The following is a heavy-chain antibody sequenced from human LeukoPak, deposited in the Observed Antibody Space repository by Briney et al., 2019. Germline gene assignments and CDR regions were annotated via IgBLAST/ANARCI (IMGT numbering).Heavy chain of an antibody. J-gene: IGHJ4*02. V-gene: IGHV4-59*01. CDR1: GGSISSYY. CDR2: IYYSGST. D-gene: IGHD6-19*01. CDR3: ARRRGSGWLFDY. Sequence: SETLSLTCTVSGGSISSYYWSWLRQPPGKGLEWIGYIYYSGSTNYNPSLKSRVTISVDTSKNQFSLKLSSVTAADTAVYYCARRRGSGWLFDYWGQGTLVTVSS.